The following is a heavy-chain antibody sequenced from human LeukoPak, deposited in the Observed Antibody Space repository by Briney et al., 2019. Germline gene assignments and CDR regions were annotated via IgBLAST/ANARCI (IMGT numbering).Heavy chain of an antibody. V-gene: IGHV4-59*01. CDR1: GGSISDYY. CDR3: ARDGCSTTSCYYWYFDL. J-gene: IGHJ2*01. D-gene: IGHD2-2*01. CDR2: IYHSGST. Sequence: PSETLSLTCTVSGGSISDYYWSWIRQPPGKGLEWIGYIYHSGSTNYNPSLKSRVTISVDMSKNQFSLKLNSVTAADTAVYYCARDGCSTTSCYYWYFDLWGRGTLVTVSS.